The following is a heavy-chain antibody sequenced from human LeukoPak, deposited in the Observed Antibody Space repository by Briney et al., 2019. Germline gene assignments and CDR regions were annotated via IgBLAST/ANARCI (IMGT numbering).Heavy chain of an antibody. D-gene: IGHD1-14*01. V-gene: IGHV4-31*03. J-gene: IGHJ3*02. CDR2: IYYSGST. CDR1: GGAISSDDYC. Sequence: PSQTLSLTCSVSGGAISSDDYCWNWIRQHPGKGLEWIGYIYYSGSTYYNPSLKSRVTISVDTSKNQFSLKLSSVSAADTAVYYCVTAENDAFDIWGQGTMVTVSS. CDR3: VTAENDAFDI.